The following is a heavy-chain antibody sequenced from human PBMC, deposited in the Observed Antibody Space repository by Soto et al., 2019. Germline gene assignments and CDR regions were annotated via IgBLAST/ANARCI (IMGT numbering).Heavy chain of an antibody. CDR2: ISGSGGST. Sequence: PGGSLRLSCAASGFTFSSYAMSWVRQAPGKGLEWVSAISGSGGSTYYADSVKGRFTISRDNSKNTLYLQMNSLRAEDTAVYYCACPRIKIFGVVIAPLEYWGHGTLLTVSS. V-gene: IGHV3-23*01. CDR3: ACPRIKIFGVVIAPLEY. J-gene: IGHJ4*01. CDR1: GFTFSSYA. D-gene: IGHD3-3*01.